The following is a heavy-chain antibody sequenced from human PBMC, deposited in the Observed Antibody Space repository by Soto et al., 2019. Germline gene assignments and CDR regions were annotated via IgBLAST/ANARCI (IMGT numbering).Heavy chain of an antibody. CDR3: ARYRREAVAGYTLDN. D-gene: IGHD6-13*01. V-gene: IGHV4-59*01. J-gene: IGHJ4*02. CDR2: VYNSGST. CDR1: GGSISSNY. Sequence: SETLSLTCTVSGGSISSNYLTWIRQPPGKGLEWIGYVYNSGSTNYNPSLKSRVTISEDTSKSQFSLKVNSMTAAETAVYYCARYRREAVAGYTLDNWGQGILVTVSS.